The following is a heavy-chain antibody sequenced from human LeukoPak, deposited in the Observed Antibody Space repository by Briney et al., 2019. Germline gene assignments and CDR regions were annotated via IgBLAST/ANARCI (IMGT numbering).Heavy chain of an antibody. CDR3: ARDLYYYGSSYYYGMDV. D-gene: IGHD3-10*01. Sequence: PGGSLRLSCAASGFTFSSYGMHWVRQAPGKGLEGVAIIWYDGSNKFYADSVKGRFTISRDNSKNTLYLQMNSLRAEDTAVYYCARDLYYYGSSYYYGMDVWGKGTTVTVSS. CDR1: GFTFSSYG. J-gene: IGHJ6*04. V-gene: IGHV3-33*01. CDR2: IWYDGSNK.